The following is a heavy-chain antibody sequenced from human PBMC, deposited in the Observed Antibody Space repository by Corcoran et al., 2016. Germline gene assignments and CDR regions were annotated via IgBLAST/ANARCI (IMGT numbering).Heavy chain of an antibody. Sequence: QVQLQQWGAGLLKPSETLSLTCAVYGGSFSGYYWSWIRQPPGKGLEWIGEINHSGSTNYNPSLKSRVTISVDTSKNQFSLKLSSVTAADTAVYYCARFRGYGGGRGYYGMDVWGQGTTVTVSS. CDR3: ARFRGYGGGRGYYGMDV. D-gene: IGHD3-22*01. V-gene: IGHV4-34*01. J-gene: IGHJ6*02. CDR1: GGSFSGYY. CDR2: INHSGST.